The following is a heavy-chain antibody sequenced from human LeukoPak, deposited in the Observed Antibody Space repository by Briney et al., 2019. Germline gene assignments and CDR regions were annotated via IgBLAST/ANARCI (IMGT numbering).Heavy chain of an antibody. Sequence: GGSLRLSCAASEFTFSSFAMSWVRQAPGKGLEWLSYISSTSSAIYYADSLKGRFTISRDNAKNSLYLQMNSLRAEDTAVYYCARVIGSYGDSAYWGQGTLVTVSS. CDR3: ARVIGSYGDSAY. J-gene: IGHJ4*02. CDR2: ISSTSSAI. D-gene: IGHD3-16*01. V-gene: IGHV3-48*04. CDR1: EFTFSSFA.